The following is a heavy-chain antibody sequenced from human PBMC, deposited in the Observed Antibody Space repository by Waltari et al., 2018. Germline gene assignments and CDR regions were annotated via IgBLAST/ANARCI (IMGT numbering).Heavy chain of an antibody. D-gene: IGHD6-19*01. CDR3: ASSGWYLYYFDY. CDR2: IYYSGST. V-gene: IGHV4-39*01. J-gene: IGHJ4*02. CDR1: GGSISSSSYY. Sequence: QLQLQESGPGLVKPSETLSLTCTVSGGSISSSSYYWGWIRQPPGKGLEWIGSIYYSGSTYYNPSLKRRVTISVDTSKNQFSLKLSSVTAADTAVYYCASSGWYLYYFDYWGQGTLVTVSS.